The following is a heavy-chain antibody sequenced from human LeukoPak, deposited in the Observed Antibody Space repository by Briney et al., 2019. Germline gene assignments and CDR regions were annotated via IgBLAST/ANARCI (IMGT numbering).Heavy chain of an antibody. Sequence: GGSLRLSCAASGFTFSNYGMNWVRQAPGKGLEWVSAISGSGGSTYYADSVKGRFTISRDNSKNTLYLQMNSLRAEDTALYYCAKKTSYCVDCFPYYFDYWGQGTLVTVSS. D-gene: IGHD2-21*02. CDR2: ISGSGGST. CDR3: AKKTSYCVDCFPYYFDY. J-gene: IGHJ4*02. V-gene: IGHV3-23*01. CDR1: GFTFSNYG.